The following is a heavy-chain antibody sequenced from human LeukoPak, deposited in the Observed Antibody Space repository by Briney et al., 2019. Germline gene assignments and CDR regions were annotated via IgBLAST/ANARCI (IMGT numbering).Heavy chain of an antibody. CDR2: INYGGST. CDR1: EMSLSAYY. D-gene: IGHD6-19*01. CDR3: ARGFPPGSGSRGSHAFDV. Sequence: SETLSLTCAVSEMSLSAYYWNWIRQSPGKGLEWIGEINYGGSTKYTPSLEGRGTILIDTSKNQFSLKLTSVTAADTAVYYCARGFPPGSGSRGSHAFDVWGQGTMVTVSS. V-gene: IGHV4-34*01. J-gene: IGHJ3*01.